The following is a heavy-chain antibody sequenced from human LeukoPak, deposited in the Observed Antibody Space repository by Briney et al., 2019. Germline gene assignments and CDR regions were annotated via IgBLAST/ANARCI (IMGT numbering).Heavy chain of an antibody. V-gene: IGHV3-48*03. CDR1: GFTFRSYD. CDR2: ISSSGSTI. Sequence: PGGSLRLSCATSGFTFRSYDMNWVRQAPEKGLEWVSYISSSGSTIYYVDSVKGRFTISRDNAKNSLYLQMNSLRAEDTAVYYCARGAWGVFDIWGQGTMVTVSS. CDR3: ARGAWGVFDI. J-gene: IGHJ3*02. D-gene: IGHD7-27*01.